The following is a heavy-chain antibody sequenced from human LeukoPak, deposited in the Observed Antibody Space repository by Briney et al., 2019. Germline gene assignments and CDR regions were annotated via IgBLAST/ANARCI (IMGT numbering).Heavy chain of an antibody. J-gene: IGHJ3*02. CDR3: ARDLYYYDSSGYYIPDAFDI. CDR2: INSDGSST. Sequence: GGSLRLSCAASGFTFSNFWMHWVRQAPGKGLVWVSRINSDGSSTTYADSVKGRFTISRDNAKNTLYLQMNSLRDEDTAVYYCARDLYYYDSSGYYIPDAFDIWGQGTMVTVSS. V-gene: IGHV3-74*01. CDR1: GFTFSNFW. D-gene: IGHD3-22*01.